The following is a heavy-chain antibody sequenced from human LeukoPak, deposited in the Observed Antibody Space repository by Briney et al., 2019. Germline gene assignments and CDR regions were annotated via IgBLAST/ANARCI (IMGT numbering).Heavy chain of an antibody. D-gene: IGHD4-17*01. J-gene: IGHJ4*02. CDR2: IHYSGIT. V-gene: IGHV4-30-4*01. CDR1: GGSISTNDYF. Sequence: PSETLSLTCTVSGGSISTNDYFWSWIRQSPEKGLEWIGYIHYSGITKSNPSLESRLTLSVDTPKNQLSLRLTSVTAADTAVYYCARAPLTTATSDYFDLWGLGTLVTVSS. CDR3: ARAPLTTATSDYFDL.